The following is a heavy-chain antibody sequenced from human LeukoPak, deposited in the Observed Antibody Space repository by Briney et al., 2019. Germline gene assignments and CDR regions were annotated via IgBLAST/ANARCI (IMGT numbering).Heavy chain of an antibody. Sequence: SETLSLTCTVSGGSISSGGYYWSWIRQHPGKGLEWIGYIYYSGSTYYNPSLKSRVTISVDTSKNQFSLKLSSVTAADTAVYYCGVVAASYYYYGMDVWGQGTTVTVSS. CDR3: GVVAASYYYYGMDV. J-gene: IGHJ6*02. CDR1: GGSISSGGYY. D-gene: IGHD2-15*01. V-gene: IGHV4-31*03. CDR2: IYYSGST.